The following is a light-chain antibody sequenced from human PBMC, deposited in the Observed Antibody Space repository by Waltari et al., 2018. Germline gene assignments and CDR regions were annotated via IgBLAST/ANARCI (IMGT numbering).Light chain of an antibody. CDR1: SSDVGGYNC. Sequence: QSALTQPPSASGSPGPSVTIPCTGPSSDVGGYNCSSWYQQHPGKAPNLMIYEVSKRPSGVPDRFSGSKSGNTASLTVSGLQAEDEADYYCSSYAGSNNYVFGTGTKVTVL. CDR3: SSYAGSNNYV. V-gene: IGLV2-8*01. J-gene: IGLJ1*01. CDR2: EVS.